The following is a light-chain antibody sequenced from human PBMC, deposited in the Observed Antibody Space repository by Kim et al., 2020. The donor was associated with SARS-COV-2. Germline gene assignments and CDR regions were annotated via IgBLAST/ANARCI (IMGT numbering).Light chain of an antibody. V-gene: IGKV1-5*03. CDR1: QSISGS. CDR3: QQYNGYPYT. CDR2: KAS. Sequence: DIQMTQSPSTLSASVGDRVTITCRASQSISGSLAWYQQKPGKAPKFLIYKASILESGVPSRCSGSVSGTEFTLTISSLQPDDFATYFCQQYNGYPYTFGQGTKLEI. J-gene: IGKJ2*01.